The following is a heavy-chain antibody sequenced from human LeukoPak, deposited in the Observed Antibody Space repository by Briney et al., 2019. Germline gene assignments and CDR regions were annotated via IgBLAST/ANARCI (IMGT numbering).Heavy chain of an antibody. CDR3: AREGYYDSSGTLDY. Sequence: GASVKVSCKASGYTFTSYDINWVRQATGQGLEWMGWMNPNSGNTGYAQKFQGRVTMTRNTSISTAYMELSSLRAEDTAVYYCAREGYYDSSGTLDYWGQGTLVTVSS. CDR2: MNPNSGNT. CDR1: GYTFTSYD. D-gene: IGHD3-22*01. J-gene: IGHJ4*02. V-gene: IGHV1-8*01.